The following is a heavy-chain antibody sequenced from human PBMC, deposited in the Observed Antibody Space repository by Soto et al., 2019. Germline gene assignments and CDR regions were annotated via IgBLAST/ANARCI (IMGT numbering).Heavy chain of an antibody. V-gene: IGHV3-23*01. J-gene: IGHJ4*02. Sequence: EVQLLESGGGLVQPGGSLRLSCAASGFTFSSYAMSWVRQAPGKGLEWVSAISGSGGSTYYADSVKGRFTISRDNPKNTLYLQMNSLRAEDTAGYYCAKDLPGSGLPDYWGQGTLVTVSS. CDR2: ISGSGGST. D-gene: IGHD2-8*02. CDR1: GFTFSSYA. CDR3: AKDLPGSGLPDY.